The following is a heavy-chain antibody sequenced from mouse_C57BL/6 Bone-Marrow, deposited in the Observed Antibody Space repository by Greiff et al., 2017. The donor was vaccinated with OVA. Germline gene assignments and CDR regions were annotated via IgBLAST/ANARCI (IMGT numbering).Heavy chain of an antibody. CDR2: IYPRSGNT. D-gene: IGHD2-4*01. CDR3: GRRRGYYDYAYDYAMDY. J-gene: IGHJ4*01. CDR1: GYTFTSYG. V-gene: IGHV1-81*01. Sequence: QVQLKQSGAELARPGASVKLSCKASGYTFTSYGISWVKQRTGQGLEWIGEIYPRSGNTYYNEQFKGKATLTADKSSSTAYMEIRSLTSEDSAVYFCGRRRGYYDYAYDYAMDYWGQGTSVTVSS.